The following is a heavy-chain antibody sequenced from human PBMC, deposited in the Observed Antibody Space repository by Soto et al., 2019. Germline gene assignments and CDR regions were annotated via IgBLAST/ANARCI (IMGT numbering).Heavy chain of an antibody. J-gene: IGHJ4*02. CDR2: ISYDGSNK. CDR1: GFTFSSYA. V-gene: IGHV3-30-3*01. Sequence: GGSLKLSCAASGFTFSSYAMHWVRQAPGKGLEWVAVISYDGSNKYYADSVKGRFTISRDNSKNTLYLQMNSLRAEDTAVYYCARDSGSYIGTYYFDYWGQGTLVTVSS. D-gene: IGHD1-26*01. CDR3: ARDSGSYIGTYYFDY.